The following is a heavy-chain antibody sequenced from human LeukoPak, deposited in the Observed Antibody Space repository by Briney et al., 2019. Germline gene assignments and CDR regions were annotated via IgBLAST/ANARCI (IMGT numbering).Heavy chain of an antibody. Sequence: SGGSLRLSCAAPGFTFSSYSMNWVRQAPGKGLEWVSNIKQDGSEKYYVDSVKGRFTISRDNAKNSLYLQMNSLRAEDTAVYYCARVGFDYWGQGTLVTVSS. CDR3: ARVGFDY. CDR1: GFTFSSYS. CDR2: IKQDGSEK. D-gene: IGHD1-26*01. J-gene: IGHJ4*02. V-gene: IGHV3-7*01.